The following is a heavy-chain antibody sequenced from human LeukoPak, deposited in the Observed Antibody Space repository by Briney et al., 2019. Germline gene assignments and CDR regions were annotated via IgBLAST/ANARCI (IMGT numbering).Heavy chain of an antibody. CDR3: ARGGWFGECGY. CDR2: INAGNGNT. Sequence: ASVKVSCKASGYTFTSYGISWVRQAPGQGLEWMGWINAGNGNTKYSQKFQGRVTITRDTSASTAYMELSSLRSEDTAVYYCARGGWFGECGYWGQGTLVTVSS. V-gene: IGHV1-3*01. J-gene: IGHJ4*02. D-gene: IGHD3-10*01. CDR1: GYTFTSYG.